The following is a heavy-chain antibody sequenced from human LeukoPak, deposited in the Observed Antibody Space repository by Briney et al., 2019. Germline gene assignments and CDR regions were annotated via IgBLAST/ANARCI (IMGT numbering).Heavy chain of an antibody. Sequence: SETLSLTCTVSGGSISGSSYYWGWIRQPPGKGLEWIGSIYYSGSTYYNPSLKSRVTISVDTSKNQFSLKLSPVTAADTAVYYCARPAPDSSGYYPNDAFDIWGQGTMVTISS. CDR1: GGSISGSSYY. J-gene: IGHJ3*02. CDR3: ARPAPDSSGYYPNDAFDI. V-gene: IGHV4-39*01. CDR2: IYYSGST. D-gene: IGHD3-22*01.